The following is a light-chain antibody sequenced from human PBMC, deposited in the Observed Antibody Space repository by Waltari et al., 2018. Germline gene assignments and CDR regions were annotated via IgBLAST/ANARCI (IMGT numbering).Light chain of an antibody. J-gene: IGLJ7*01. V-gene: IGLV1-51*02. Sequence: QSVLTQPPSVSAAPGQRVTISCSGGSSHIGINYVSWYRQFPGTAPHLLFYENTERPSGIPCRLSGCTSCTSSPLHSTGLQAGDEAAYYCGTWDSSLSGAVFGGGTNLTVL. CDR2: ENT. CDR3: GTWDSSLSGAV. CDR1: SSHIGINY.